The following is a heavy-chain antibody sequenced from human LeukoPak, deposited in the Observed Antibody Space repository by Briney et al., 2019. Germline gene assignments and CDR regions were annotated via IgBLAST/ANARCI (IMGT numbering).Heavy chain of an antibody. V-gene: IGHV3-7*01. CDR2: IKQDGSEK. CDR3: AGSSYDSSGYYPPDAAFDI. CDR1: GFTFSSYW. Sequence: GGSLRLSCAASGFTFSSYWMSWVRQAPGKGLEWVANIKQDGSEKYYVDSVKGRFTISRDNAKNSLYLQMNSLRAEDTAVYYCAGSSYDSSGYYPPDAAFDIWGQGTMVTVSS. J-gene: IGHJ3*02. D-gene: IGHD3-22*01.